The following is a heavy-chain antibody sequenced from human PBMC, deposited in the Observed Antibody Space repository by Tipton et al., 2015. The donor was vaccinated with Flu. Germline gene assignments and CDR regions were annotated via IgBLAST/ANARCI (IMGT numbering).Heavy chain of an antibody. CDR1: GGSISSSSYY. CDR2: IYYSGST. J-gene: IGHJ3*01. Sequence: TLSLTCTVSGGSISSSSYYWGWIRQPPGKGLEWIGTIYYSGSTYYNPSLKSRVTMSVDTSKNQFSLTLKSVTAADAAVYYCARGLSRGAFDVWLQGTMVTVSP. D-gene: IGHD3-10*01. V-gene: IGHV4-39*07. CDR3: ARGLSRGAFDV.